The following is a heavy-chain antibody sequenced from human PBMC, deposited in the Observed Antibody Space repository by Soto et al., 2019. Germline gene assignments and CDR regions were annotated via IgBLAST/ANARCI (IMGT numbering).Heavy chain of an antibody. D-gene: IGHD5-12*01. V-gene: IGHV1-69*13. CDR3: AHLNSGYDDY. CDR1: GGTFSSYA. Sequence: SVKVSCKASGGTFSSYAISWVRQAPGQGLEWMGGIIPIFGTANYAQKFQGRVTITADESTSTAYMELSSLRSEETAVYYCAHLNSGYDDYWGQGTLVNVSS. CDR2: IIPIFGTA. J-gene: IGHJ4*02.